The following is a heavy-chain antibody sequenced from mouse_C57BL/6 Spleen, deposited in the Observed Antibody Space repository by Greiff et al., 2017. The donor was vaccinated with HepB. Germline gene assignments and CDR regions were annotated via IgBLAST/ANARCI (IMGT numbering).Heavy chain of an antibody. CDR2: IYPGDGDT. D-gene: IGHD1-3*01. V-gene: IGHV1-82*01. CDR3: ARDHNGDYAMDY. J-gene: IGHJ4*01. Sequence: QVQLQQSGPELVKPGASVKISCKASGYAFSSSWMNWVKQRPGKGLEWIGRIYPGDGDTNYNGKFKGKATLTADKSSSTAYMQLSSLASEDSAVYFCARDHNGDYAMDYWGQGTSVTVSS. CDR1: GYAFSSSW.